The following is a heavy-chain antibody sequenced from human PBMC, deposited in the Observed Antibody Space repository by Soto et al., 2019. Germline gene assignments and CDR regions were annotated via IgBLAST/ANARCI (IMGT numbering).Heavy chain of an antibody. CDR3: AREYSGWFDP. V-gene: IGHV4-34*01. D-gene: IGHD2-21*01. J-gene: IGHJ5*02. CDR1: GGSFSGYY. Sequence: TSETLSLTCAVYGGSFSGYYWSWIRQPPGKGLEWIGEINHSGSTNYNPSLKSRVTISVDTSKNQFSLKLSSVTAADTAVYYCAREYSGWFDPWGQGTLVTVSS. CDR2: INHSGST.